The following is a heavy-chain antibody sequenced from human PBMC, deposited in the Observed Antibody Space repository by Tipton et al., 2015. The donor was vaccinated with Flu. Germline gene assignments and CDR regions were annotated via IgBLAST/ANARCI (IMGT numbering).Heavy chain of an antibody. CDR2: ISGSGGST. Sequence: SLRLSCAASGFTFSSYAMSWVRQAPGKGLEWVSAISGSGGSTYYADSVKGRFTISRDNSKNTLYLQMNSLRAEDTAVYYCAGDYYGSGILIGMENWFDPWGQGTLVTVSS. D-gene: IGHD3-10*01. CDR1: GFTFSSYA. CDR3: AGDYYGSGILIGMENWFDP. V-gene: IGHV3-23*01. J-gene: IGHJ5*02.